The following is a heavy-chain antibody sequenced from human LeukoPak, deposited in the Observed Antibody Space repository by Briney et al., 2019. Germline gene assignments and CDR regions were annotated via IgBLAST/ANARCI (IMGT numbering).Heavy chain of an antibody. D-gene: IGHD3-10*01. Sequence: PGGSLRLSCAASGFTFSSYEMNWVRQAPGKGLEGVSYNSSSGSTIYYADSVKGRFTISRDNAKNSLYLQMNSLRAEDTAVYYCARGARGYFDYWGQGTLVTVSS. J-gene: IGHJ4*02. V-gene: IGHV3-48*03. CDR1: GFTFSSYE. CDR3: ARGARGYFDY. CDR2: NSSSGSTI.